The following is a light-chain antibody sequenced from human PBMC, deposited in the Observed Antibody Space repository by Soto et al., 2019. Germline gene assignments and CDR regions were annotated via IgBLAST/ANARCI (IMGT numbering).Light chain of an antibody. CDR2: DVN. J-gene: IGLJ1*01. Sequence: QSALTQPASVSGSPGQSITISCTGTSSDVGGFNSVSWYQQHPGKAPKLMIYDVNKRPSGVPDRFSGSKSGSTASLTISGLQAEDEADYYCCSYAGSYSYAFATGTKV. V-gene: IGLV2-11*01. CDR3: CSYAGSYSYA. CDR1: SSDVGGFNS.